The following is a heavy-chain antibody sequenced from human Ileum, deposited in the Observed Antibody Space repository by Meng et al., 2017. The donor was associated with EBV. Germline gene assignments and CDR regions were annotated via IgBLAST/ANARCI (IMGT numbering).Heavy chain of an antibody. CDR2: INHSGST. CDR1: GGFFSGYY. V-gene: IGHV4-34*02. J-gene: IGHJ5*02. Sequence: QVQLQRWGAGLLKPSETLSLTCAVYGGFFSGYYWSWIRQSPWKGLEWIGEINHSGSTNYNPSLKSRVTISVDTSKNQFSLKLTSVTAADTAVYYCAREARSSGYHPGIGPWGQGTLVTVSS. D-gene: IGHD3-22*01. CDR3: AREARSSGYHPGIGP.